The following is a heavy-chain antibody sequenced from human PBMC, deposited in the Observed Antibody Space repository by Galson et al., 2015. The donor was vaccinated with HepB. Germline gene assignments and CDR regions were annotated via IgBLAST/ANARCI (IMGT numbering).Heavy chain of an antibody. D-gene: IGHD5-18*01. Sequence: SLRLSCAASGFTFSSYAMHWVRQAPGKGLEYVSAISSNGGSTYYANSVKGRFTISRDDSKNTLYLQMGSLRAEDMAVYYCARGGYSYGHFDYWGQGTLVTVSS. CDR3: ARGGYSYGHFDY. CDR2: ISSNGGST. CDR1: GFTFSSYA. V-gene: IGHV3-64*01. J-gene: IGHJ4*02.